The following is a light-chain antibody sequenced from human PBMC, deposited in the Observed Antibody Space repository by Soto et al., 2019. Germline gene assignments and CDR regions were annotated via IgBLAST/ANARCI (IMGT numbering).Light chain of an antibody. CDR3: QQYGTSPTT. J-gene: IGKJ5*01. CDR1: QSVPYNY. V-gene: IGKV3-20*01. CDR2: AAS. Sequence: EIVLTQSPGTLSLSPGERPTLSCRASQSVPYNYVAWYQLRPGQAPRRLIYAASTRAPGIPDRFVGSGSGTDFTLTISRLEPEDFAVYYCQQYGTSPTTFGQGTRLEIK.